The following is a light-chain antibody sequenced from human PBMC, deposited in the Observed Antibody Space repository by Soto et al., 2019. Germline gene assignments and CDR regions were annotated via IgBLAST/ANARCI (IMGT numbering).Light chain of an antibody. CDR1: GSDVGGYNY. CDR3: SSYTSSSTLYV. J-gene: IGLJ1*01. CDR2: DVS. Sequence: QSALTQPASVSGSPGQSITISCTGTGSDVGGYNYVSWYQQHPDKAPKLMIYDVSNRPSGVSTRFSGSKSGNTASLTISGLQAEDEADYYCSSYTSSSTLYVFGTGTKVTVL. V-gene: IGLV2-14*03.